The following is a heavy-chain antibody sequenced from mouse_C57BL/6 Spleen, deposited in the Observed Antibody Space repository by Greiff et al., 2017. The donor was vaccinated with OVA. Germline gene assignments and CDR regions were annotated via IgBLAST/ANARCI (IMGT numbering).Heavy chain of an antibody. CDR1: GYTFTSYW. V-gene: IGHV1-52*01. J-gene: IGHJ3*01. D-gene: IGHD1-1*01. Sequence: QVQLKQPGAELVRPGSSVKLSCKASGYTFTSYWMHWVKQRPIQGLEWIGNIDPSDSETHYNQKFKDKATLTVDKSSSTAYMQLSSLTSGDSAVYYCAREDYYGSSYGFAYWGQGTLVTVSA. CDR2: IDPSDSET. CDR3: AREDYYGSSYGFAY.